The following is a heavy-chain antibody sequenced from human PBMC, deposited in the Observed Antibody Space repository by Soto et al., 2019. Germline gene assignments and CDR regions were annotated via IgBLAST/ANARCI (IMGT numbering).Heavy chain of an antibody. CDR1: GFRFSDHY. CDR3: ARDKLGGGFDY. D-gene: IGHD1-26*01. V-gene: IGHV3-72*01. CDR2: VRSKTNSYTT. Sequence: EVLLVESGGGLVQPGGSLRLSCAASGFRFSDHYMDWVRQAPGKGREWIGRVRSKTNSYTTEYAASVKSRFTVSRDDSENSVYLQMNSLRTEDTAVYYCARDKLGGGFDYWGLGTLVNVSS. J-gene: IGHJ4*02.